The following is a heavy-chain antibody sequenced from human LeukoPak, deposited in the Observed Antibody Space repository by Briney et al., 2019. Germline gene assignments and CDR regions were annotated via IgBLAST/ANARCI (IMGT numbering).Heavy chain of an antibody. D-gene: IGHD1-26*01. CDR2: ISSSSSYT. Sequence: PGGSLRLSCAASGFTFSDYYMSWIRQAPGKGLEWVSYISSSSSYTNYTDSVKGRFTISRDNAKNSLYLQMNSLRAEDTAVYYCARDPGIVGPPLGGQGTLVTVSS. J-gene: IGHJ4*02. CDR3: ARDPGIVGPPL. V-gene: IGHV3-11*06. CDR1: GFTFSDYY.